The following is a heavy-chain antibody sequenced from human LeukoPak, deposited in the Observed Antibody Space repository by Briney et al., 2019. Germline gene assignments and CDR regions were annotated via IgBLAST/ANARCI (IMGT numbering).Heavy chain of an antibody. J-gene: IGHJ4*02. V-gene: IGHV1-2*02. CDR1: GYTFTGYY. CDR3: ARHKGGRYSGSYLDY. Sequence: GASVKVSCKASGYTFTGYYMHWVRQAPGQGLEWMGWINPNSGGTNYAQKFQGRVTMTRDTSISTAYMELSRLRSDDTAVYYCARHKGGRYSGSYLDYWGQAILVTVSS. D-gene: IGHD1-26*01. CDR2: INPNSGGT.